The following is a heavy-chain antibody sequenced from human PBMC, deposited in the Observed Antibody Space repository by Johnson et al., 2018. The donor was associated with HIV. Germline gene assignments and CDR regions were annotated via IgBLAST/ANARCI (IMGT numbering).Heavy chain of an antibody. Sequence: VYLVESGGGVVQPGKSLRLSCVASGFTFSSYGMHWVRQAPGRGLEWVAVIWYDGTNKYYADSVKGRFNISRDKSNSTLYLQMKSLRGEDTAMYYCARSPGKASLRHSGGCQVWPQGPMVTVSSGKMAFHIRGQGTMFTVSS. D-gene: IGHD4-23*01. CDR1: GFTFSSYG. V-gene: IGHV3-33*01. J-gene: IGHJ3*02. CDR3: ARSPGKASLRHSGGCQVWPQGPMVTVSSGKMAFHI. CDR2: IWYDGTNK.